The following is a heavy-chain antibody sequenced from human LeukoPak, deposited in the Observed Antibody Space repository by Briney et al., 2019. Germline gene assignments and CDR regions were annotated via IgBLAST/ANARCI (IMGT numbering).Heavy chain of an antibody. Sequence: GGSLRLSCAASGFTVSSNYMSWVRQAPGKGLEWVSVIYSGGSTYYADSVKGRFTISRDNAKNSLYLQMNSLGAEDTAVYYCARVPPVKYYYDSSGYTYYFDYWGQGTLVTVSS. D-gene: IGHD3-22*01. V-gene: IGHV3-66*01. CDR1: GFTVSSNY. CDR3: ARVPPVKYYYDSSGYTYYFDY. J-gene: IGHJ4*02. CDR2: IYSGGST.